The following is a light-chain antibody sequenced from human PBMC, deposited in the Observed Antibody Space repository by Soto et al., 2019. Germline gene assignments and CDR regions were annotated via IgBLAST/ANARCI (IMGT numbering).Light chain of an antibody. Sequence: DIVMTQSPDSLAVSLGERATINCKSSQCLLYTSNNKNYLAWYQQKPGQPPKLLIYWASTRESGVPDRFSGSGSGTDFTLTISSLQAEDVAVFYCQQYYNTPYTFGQGTKLEIK. CDR1: QCLLYTSNNKNY. CDR3: QQYYNTPYT. V-gene: IGKV4-1*01. J-gene: IGKJ2*01. CDR2: WAS.